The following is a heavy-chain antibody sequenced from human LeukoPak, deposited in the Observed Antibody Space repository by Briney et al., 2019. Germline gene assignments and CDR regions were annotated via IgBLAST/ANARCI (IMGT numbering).Heavy chain of an antibody. CDR1: GFTFDDYA. Sequence: GGSLRLSCAASGFTFDDYAMHWVRQAPGKGLEWVSGISWNSGSIGYADSVKGRFTISRDNAKNSLYLQMNSLRAEDTALYYCAKDISLVTSIYYGMDVWSQGTTVTVSS. CDR2: ISWNSGSI. D-gene: IGHD3-16*02. V-gene: IGHV3-9*01. J-gene: IGHJ6*02. CDR3: AKDISLVTSIYYGMDV.